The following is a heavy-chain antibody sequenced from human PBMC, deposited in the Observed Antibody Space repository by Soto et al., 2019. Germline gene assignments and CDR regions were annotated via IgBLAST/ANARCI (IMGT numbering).Heavy chain of an antibody. CDR2: IYPGGSDT. J-gene: IGHJ6*02. CDR1: GYSFTSYW. D-gene: IGHD2-2*01. V-gene: IGHV5-51*01. CDR3: ARSSNTAPYCSSTSCPSYYYYGMDV. Sequence: GESLKISCKGSGYSFTSYWIGWVRQMPGKGLEWMGIIYPGGSDTRYSPSFQGQVTISADKSISTAYLQWSSLKASDTAMYYCARSSNTAPYCSSTSCPSYYYYGMDVWGQGTTVTVSS.